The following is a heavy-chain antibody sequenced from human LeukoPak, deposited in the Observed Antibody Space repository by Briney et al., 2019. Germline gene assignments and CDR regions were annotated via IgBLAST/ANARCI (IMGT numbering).Heavy chain of an antibody. D-gene: IGHD2-2*01. CDR1: GYTFTSYD. CDR2: MNPNSGNT. V-gene: IGHV1-8*01. J-gene: IGHJ4*02. CDR3: ARGYCSSTSCSGPDY. Sequence: ASVKVTCKASGYTFTSYDINWVRQATGQGLEWMGWMNPNSGNTGYAQKFQGRVTMTRDTSISTAYMELSRLRSDDTAVYYCARGYCSSTSCSGPDYWGQGTLVTVSS.